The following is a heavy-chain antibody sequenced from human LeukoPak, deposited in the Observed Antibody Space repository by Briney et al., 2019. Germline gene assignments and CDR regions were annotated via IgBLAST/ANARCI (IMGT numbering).Heavy chain of an antibody. V-gene: IGHV4-4*09. Sequence: SETLSLTCTVSGGSISSYYWSWIRQPPGKGLEWIGYIYTSGSTNYNPSLKSRVTISVDTSKNQFSLKLSSVTAADTAVYYCARLGCSGVSCYFLNYNWFDPWAREPWSPSPQ. CDR3: ARLGCSGVSCYFLNYNWFDP. CDR2: IYTSGST. CDR1: GGSISSYY. D-gene: IGHD2-15*01. J-gene: IGHJ5*02.